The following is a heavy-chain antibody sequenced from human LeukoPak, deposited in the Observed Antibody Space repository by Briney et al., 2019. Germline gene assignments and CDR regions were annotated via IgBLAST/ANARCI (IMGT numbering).Heavy chain of an antibody. V-gene: IGHV4-4*07. D-gene: IGHD3-9*01. Sequence: SETLSLTCTVSGASISSYYRSWIRQPAGKGLEWVGRIYTSGRINYNPSLKSRVTMSVDTSKNQFSLKLNSVTAADTAVYYCARDESILTGYYSDYWGQGTLVTVSS. CDR2: IYTSGRI. CDR1: GASISSYY. CDR3: ARDESILTGYYSDY. J-gene: IGHJ4*02.